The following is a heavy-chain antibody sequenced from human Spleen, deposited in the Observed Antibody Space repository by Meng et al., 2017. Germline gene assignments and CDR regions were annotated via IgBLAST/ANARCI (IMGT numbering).Heavy chain of an antibody. CDR2: IWYDGSNK. V-gene: IGHV3-33*08. J-gene: IGHJ4*02. CDR3: ARDRHDYVWGSYRYTAYFDY. D-gene: IGHD3-16*02. Sequence: GESLKISCEVSGFSFSTFAFHWVRQAPGKGLEWVAVIWYDGSNKYYADSVKGRFTISRDNSKNTLYLQMNSLRAEDTAVNYCARDRHDYVWGSYRYTAYFDYWGQGTLVTVSS. CDR1: GFSFSTFA.